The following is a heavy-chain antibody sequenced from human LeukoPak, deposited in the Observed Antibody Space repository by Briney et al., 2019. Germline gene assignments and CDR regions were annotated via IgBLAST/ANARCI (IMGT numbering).Heavy chain of an antibody. CDR1: GFTFSDYY. V-gene: IGHV3-11*01. D-gene: IGHD3-10*01. J-gene: IGHJ4*02. CDR2: ISSSGSAI. CDR3: ARILMVRGVPLLHY. Sequence: GGSLRLSCAASGFTFSDYYMSWIRQAPGKGLEWVSYISSSGSAIYYADSVKGRFTISRDNAKNSLYLQLNSLRVEDTAVYYCARILMVRGVPLLHYWGQGTLVIVSS.